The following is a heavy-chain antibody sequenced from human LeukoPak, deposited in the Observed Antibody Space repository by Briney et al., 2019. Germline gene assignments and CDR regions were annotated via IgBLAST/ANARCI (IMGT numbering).Heavy chain of an antibody. D-gene: IGHD3-10*01. CDR2: INWNGGST. J-gene: IGHJ4*02. Sequence: GGSLRLSCAASGFTFSNYAMSWVRQAPGKGLEWVSGINWNGGSTGYADSVKGRFTISRDNAKNSLYLQMNSLRAEDTALYYCATFKYYYGSGSYAYFDYWGQGTLVTVSS. CDR3: ATFKYYYGSGSYAYFDY. CDR1: GFTFSNYA. V-gene: IGHV3-20*04.